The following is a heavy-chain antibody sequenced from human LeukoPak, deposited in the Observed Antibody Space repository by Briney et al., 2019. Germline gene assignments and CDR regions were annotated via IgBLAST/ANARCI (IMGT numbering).Heavy chain of an antibody. CDR3: TRGYYYDSFTFDI. D-gene: IGHD3-22*01. CDR1: GFSLRTSRMG. Sequence: SGPTLLHPTPPLTLTYTFSGFSLRTSRMGVGWIRQPPGKALEWLSLIYWNDDKRYNPSLKSRLTITKDTSKNQVVLTMTNMDPVDTATYYCTRGYYYDSFTFDIWGQGTMVTVSS. V-gene: IGHV2-5*01. J-gene: IGHJ3*02. CDR2: IYWNDDK.